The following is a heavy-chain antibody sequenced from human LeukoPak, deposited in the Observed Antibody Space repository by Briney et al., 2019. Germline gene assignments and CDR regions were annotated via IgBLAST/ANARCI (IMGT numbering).Heavy chain of an antibody. J-gene: IGHJ4*02. CDR3: AKNRGSGSWSYYFDY. D-gene: IGHD3-22*01. V-gene: IGHV3-23*01. CDR2: ISGSGGST. CDR1: GFTFSSYS. Sequence: GSLRLSCAASGFTFSSYSMNWVRQAPGKGLEWVSAISGSGGSTYYADSVKGRFTISRDNSKNTLYLQMNSLRAEDTAVYYCAKNRGSGSWSYYFDYWGQGTLVTVSS.